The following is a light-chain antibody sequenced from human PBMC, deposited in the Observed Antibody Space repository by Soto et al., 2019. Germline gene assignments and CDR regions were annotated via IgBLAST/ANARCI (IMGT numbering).Light chain of an antibody. CDR1: QSLLHSNGYNY. CDR2: VGS. V-gene: IGKV2-28*01. Sequence: DIVMTQSPLSLPVTPGEPASISCRSSQSLLHSNGYNYLDWYLQKPGQSPHLLIYVGSSRASGVPDRSSGSGAGTDFTLKISRVEAEDVGIYYCMQALQTPQLTFGGGTKVEIK. CDR3: MQALQTPQLT. J-gene: IGKJ4*01.